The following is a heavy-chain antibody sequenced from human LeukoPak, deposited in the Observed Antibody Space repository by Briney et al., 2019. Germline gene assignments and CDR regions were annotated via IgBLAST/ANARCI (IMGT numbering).Heavy chain of an antibody. CDR1: GGTFSSFA. D-gene: IGHD5-12*01. CDR3: ARGPQSSGFTDY. CDR2: LIPVFGTS. J-gene: IGHJ4*02. Sequence: SVKVSCKASGGTFSSFAISWVRQAPGQGLEWMGGLIPVFGTSNYAQTFQGRVAITADGSTTTTYMELSSLRSEDTAVYYCARGPQSSGFTDYWGQGTLVTVSS. V-gene: IGHV1-69*01.